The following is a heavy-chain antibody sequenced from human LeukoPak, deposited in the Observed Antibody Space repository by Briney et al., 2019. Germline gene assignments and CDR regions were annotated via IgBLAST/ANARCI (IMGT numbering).Heavy chain of an antibody. CDR2: ISAYNGNT. V-gene: IGHV1-18*01. CDR3: ARVGPGYRSGWYLEY. Sequence: ASVKVSCKASGYTFTSYGISWVRQAPGQGLEWMGWISAYNGNTNYAQKLQGRVTMTTDTSTSTAYMELRSLRSDDTAVYYCARVGPGYRSGWYLEYWGQGTLVNVSS. D-gene: IGHD6-19*01. CDR1: GYTFTSYG. J-gene: IGHJ4*02.